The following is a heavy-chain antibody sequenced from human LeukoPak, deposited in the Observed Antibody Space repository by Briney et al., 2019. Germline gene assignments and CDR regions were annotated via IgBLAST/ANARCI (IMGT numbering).Heavy chain of an antibody. Sequence: GQSLRLSCAASGFTFSSYDMHWVRQATGKVLEWVSAIDVAGDPHYPGSVKGQFTISRENAKNSLYLQVDRLTDGDTAVYYCAREGEAFNSRYTNLDLWGRGTLVTVSS. CDR2: IDVAGDP. CDR3: AREGEAFNSRYTNLDL. CDR1: GFTFSSYD. J-gene: IGHJ2*01. D-gene: IGHD5-12*01. V-gene: IGHV3-13*05.